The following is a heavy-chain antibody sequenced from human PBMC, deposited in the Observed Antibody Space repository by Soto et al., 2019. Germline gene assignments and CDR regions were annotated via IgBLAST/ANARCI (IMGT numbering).Heavy chain of an antibody. V-gene: IGHV1-24*01. CDR2: FDPEDGET. J-gene: IGHJ4*02. CDR3: ATDLGGCSGGSCYGPFDY. CDR1: GYTLTELS. D-gene: IGHD2-15*01. Sequence: ASVKVSCKVSGYTLTELSMHWVRQAPGKGLEWMGGFDPEDGETIYAQKFQGRVTMTEDTSTDTAYMELSSLRSVETAVYYCATDLGGCSGGSCYGPFDYWGQGTLVTVSS.